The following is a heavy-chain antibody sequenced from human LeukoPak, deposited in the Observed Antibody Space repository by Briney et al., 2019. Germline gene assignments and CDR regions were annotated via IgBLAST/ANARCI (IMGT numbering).Heavy chain of an antibody. V-gene: IGHV4-39*01. CDR1: GGSISSSGYY. Sequence: ETLSLTCTASGGSISSSGYYWGWIRQPPGKGLEWIASINYSGTTYYNPSLKSRVTISEDRSKNQFSLKLNSVTAADTAVYYCARLRDGRWLLEYWGQGTLVTVSS. CDR3: ARLRDGRWLLEY. J-gene: IGHJ4*02. CDR2: INYSGTT. D-gene: IGHD5-24*01.